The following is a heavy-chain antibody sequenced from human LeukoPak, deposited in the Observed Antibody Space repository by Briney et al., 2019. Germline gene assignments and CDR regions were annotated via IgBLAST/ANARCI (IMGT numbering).Heavy chain of an antibody. D-gene: IGHD2-15*01. Sequence: GESLKISCKGSGHSFTSYWIGWVRQMPGKGLEWMGIIYPGDSDTTYSPSFQGQVIISADKSISTAYLQWSSLKASDTAMYYCATSYCSGGSCYSLDVWGKGTTVTVSS. V-gene: IGHV5-51*01. J-gene: IGHJ6*04. CDR1: GHSFTSYW. CDR2: IYPGDSDT. CDR3: ATSYCSGGSCYSLDV.